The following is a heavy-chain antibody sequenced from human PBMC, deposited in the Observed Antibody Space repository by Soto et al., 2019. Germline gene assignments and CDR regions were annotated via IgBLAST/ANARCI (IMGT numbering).Heavy chain of an antibody. J-gene: IGHJ4*02. CDR2: IYYSGST. CDR1: GGSIGSYY. V-gene: IGHV4-59*01. D-gene: IGHD1-1*01. CDR3: ARVGERLQCIDWLYYFDY. Sequence: SETLSLTCTVSGGSIGSYYWSWIRQPPGKGLEWIGYIYYSGSTNYNPSLKSRLTMSVDTSKNQFSLKLSSVIAADTAMYYCARVGERLQCIDWLYYFDYWGQGTLVTVSS.